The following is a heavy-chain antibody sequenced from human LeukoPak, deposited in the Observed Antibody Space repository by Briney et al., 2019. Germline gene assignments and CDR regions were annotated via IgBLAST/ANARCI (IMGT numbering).Heavy chain of an antibody. D-gene: IGHD3-10*01. CDR3: ARDRYGSGSYYKSWFDP. V-gene: IGHV4-4*07. J-gene: IGHJ5*02. CDR2: IYTSGST. CDR1: GGSISSSY. Sequence: SETLSLTCSVSGGSISSSYWSWIRQPAGKGLEWIGRIYTSGSTNYNPSLKSRVTMSVDTSKNQFSLKLTSVTAADTAVYYCARDRYGSGSYYKSWFDPWGQGTLVTVSS.